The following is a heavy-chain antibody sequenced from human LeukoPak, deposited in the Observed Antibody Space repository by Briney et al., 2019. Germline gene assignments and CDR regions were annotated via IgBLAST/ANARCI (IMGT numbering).Heavy chain of an antibody. CDR3: ARQVGVYSSSRFDY. J-gene: IGHJ4*02. Sequence: PSETLSLTCTVSGGSISSYYWSWIRQPPGKGLEWIGYIYYSGSTNYNPSLKSRVTISVDTSKNQFSLKLSSVTAADTAVYYCARQVGVYSSSRFDYWGQGTLVTVSS. CDR2: IYYSGST. V-gene: IGHV4-59*08. CDR1: GGSISSYY. D-gene: IGHD6-13*01.